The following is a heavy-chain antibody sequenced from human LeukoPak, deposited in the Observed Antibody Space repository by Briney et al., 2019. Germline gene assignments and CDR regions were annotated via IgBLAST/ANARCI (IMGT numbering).Heavy chain of an antibody. D-gene: IGHD7-27*01. CDR3: ARDLNWGSFDAVDI. CDR1: GGTFSSYA. CDR2: IIPIFGTA. J-gene: IGHJ3*02. Sequence: ASVKVSCKASGGTFSSYAISWVRQAPGQGLEWMGGIIPIFGTANYAQKFQGRVTITADESTSTAYMELSSLRSEDTAVYYCARDLNWGSFDAVDIWGQGTMVTVSS. V-gene: IGHV1-69*13.